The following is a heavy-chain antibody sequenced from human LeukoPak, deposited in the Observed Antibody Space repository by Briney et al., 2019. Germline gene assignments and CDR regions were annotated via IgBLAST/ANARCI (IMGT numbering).Heavy chain of an antibody. V-gene: IGHV4-59*01. J-gene: IGHJ4*02. CDR3: ARTGYSTNWQNTRRYYFDY. CDR1: GGSISSYF. D-gene: IGHD6-13*01. CDR2: IPNSGST. Sequence: SETLSLTCSVSGGSISSYFWSWIRQPPGKGLEWIGYIPNSGSTNYNPSLKSRFTISIDTSKNQFSLRLTSVTAADTAVYFCARTGYSTNWQNTRRYYFDYWGQGTLVTVSS.